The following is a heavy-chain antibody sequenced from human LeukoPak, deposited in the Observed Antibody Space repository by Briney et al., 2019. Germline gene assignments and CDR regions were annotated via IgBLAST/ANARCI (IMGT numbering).Heavy chain of an antibody. V-gene: IGHV1-69*05. CDR2: IIPIFGTA. CDR1: GGTFSSYA. CDR3: ARGITGANPSDY. J-gene: IGHJ4*02. D-gene: IGHD1/OR15-1a*01. Sequence: SVKVSCKASGGTFSSYAISWVRQAPGQGLEWMGGIIPIFGTANYAQKFQGRVTITTDESTSTAYMELSSLRSEDTAVYYCARGITGANPSDYWGQGTLVTVSS.